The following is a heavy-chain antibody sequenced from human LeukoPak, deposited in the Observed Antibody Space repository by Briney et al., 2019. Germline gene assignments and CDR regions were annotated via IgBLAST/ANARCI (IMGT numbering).Heavy chain of an antibody. CDR1: GGSISSSSYY. CDR2: IYYSGST. D-gene: IGHD3-22*01. CDR3: AVYYYDSSGYYYPEYFQH. Sequence: SETLSLTCTVSGGSISSSSYYWGWIRQPPGKGLEWIGSIYYSGSTYYNPSPKSRVTISVDTSKNQFSLKLSSVTAADTAVYYCAVYYYDSSGYYYPEYFQHWGQGTLVTASS. J-gene: IGHJ1*01. V-gene: IGHV4-39*07.